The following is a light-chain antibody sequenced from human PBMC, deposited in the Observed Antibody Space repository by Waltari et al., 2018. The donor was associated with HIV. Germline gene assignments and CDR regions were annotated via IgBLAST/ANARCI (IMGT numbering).Light chain of an antibody. V-gene: IGLV2-14*01. CDR2: NAN. J-gene: IGLJ3*02. Sequence: QSALTQPASVSGSPGQSVTISCIGSDIDIGIYDYISWYHHPPNRAPRLVVFNANIRPSGSPFRFAGSKSGNTASLTISGLQADDEGVYYCSSYVTGGSLLFGGGTQVTVL. CDR3: SSYVTGGSLL. CDR1: DIDIGIYDY.